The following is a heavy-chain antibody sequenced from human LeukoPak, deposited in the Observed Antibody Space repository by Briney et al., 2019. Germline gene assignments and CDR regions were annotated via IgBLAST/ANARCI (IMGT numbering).Heavy chain of an antibody. J-gene: IGHJ4*02. CDR1: GFTFDDYA. V-gene: IGHV3-43*02. CDR2: ISGEGGST. Sequence: GGPLRLSCAASGFTFDDYAMHWVRQAPGKGLEWVSLISGEGGSTYYADSVKGRFTTSRDNSKNSLYLQMNSLRTEDTALYYCAKLGNSGYDFLSFDYWGQGTLDTVSS. CDR3: AKLGNSGYDFLSFDY. D-gene: IGHD5-12*01.